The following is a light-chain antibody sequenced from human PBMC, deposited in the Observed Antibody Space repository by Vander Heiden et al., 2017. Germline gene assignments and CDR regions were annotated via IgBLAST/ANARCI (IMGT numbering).Light chain of an antibody. CDR2: VAS. Sequence: DIQMTQSPSSLSASVGDRVTITCRASQSISSYLNWYQQKPGKAPQVLIYVASSLQSGVPSRFSGSGSGTDFTLTISSLQPEDFATYDGQQSYSTPLTFGGGTKVEIK. J-gene: IGKJ4*01. V-gene: IGKV1-39*01. CDR3: QQSYSTPLT. CDR1: QSISSY.